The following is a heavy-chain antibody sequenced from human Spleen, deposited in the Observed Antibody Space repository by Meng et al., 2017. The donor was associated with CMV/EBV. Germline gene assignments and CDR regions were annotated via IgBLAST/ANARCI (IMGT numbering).Heavy chain of an antibody. CDR3: VMRGDY. Sequence: GGSLRLSCAASGFMFSTYNMNWVRQAPGKGLEWLSYISSSGNNIYYAGSVKGRFTISRDNAKNSLFLQMNSLRAEDTAVYYCVMRGDYWGQGTLVTVSS. J-gene: IGHJ4*02. CDR1: GFMFSTYN. CDR2: ISSSGNNI. V-gene: IGHV3-48*03.